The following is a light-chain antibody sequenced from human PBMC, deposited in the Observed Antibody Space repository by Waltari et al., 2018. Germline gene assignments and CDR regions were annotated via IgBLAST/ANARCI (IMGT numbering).Light chain of an antibody. Sequence: QSVLTQPPSSSGTPGQRVTISCSGSSSNIGTHHVDWYRHIPGKAPKLLIVSKNQRPSWGPDRFSAAKSGTSACLAISGLQSEDEADYYCAAWDDTLSGSWVFGGGTKLTVL. CDR2: SKN. J-gene: IGLJ3*02. CDR1: SSNIGTHH. V-gene: IGLV1-44*01. CDR3: AAWDDTLSGSWV.